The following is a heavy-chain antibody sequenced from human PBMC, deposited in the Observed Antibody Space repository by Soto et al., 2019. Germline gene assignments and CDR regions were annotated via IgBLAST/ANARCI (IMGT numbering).Heavy chain of an antibody. D-gene: IGHD2-15*01. V-gene: IGHV1-46*01. CDR1: GYSFTNYY. Sequence: ASVKVSCKASGYSFTNYYIHWVRQAPGQGLEWMGIINPSGGSTSYAQKFQGRVTMTRDTSTSTVYMELSSLRSGDTAVYYCARTDCSGGSCYTHYGMDVWGQGTTVTVSS. J-gene: IGHJ6*02. CDR2: INPSGGST. CDR3: ARTDCSGGSCYTHYGMDV.